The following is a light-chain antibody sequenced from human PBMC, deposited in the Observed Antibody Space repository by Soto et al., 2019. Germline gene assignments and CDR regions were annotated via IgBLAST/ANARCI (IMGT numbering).Light chain of an antibody. CDR2: DAS. J-gene: IGKJ1*01. CDR1: QTVSSY. V-gene: IGKV1-9*01. CDR3: QQYNSYS. Sequence: DIQLTQSPSFLSASVGDRVTITCRASQTVSSYLVWYQQKPGKAPKVLITDASTLQSGVPSRFSGSGFGTEFTLTIRGLQPEDVATYYCQQYNSYSFGQGTKVEMK.